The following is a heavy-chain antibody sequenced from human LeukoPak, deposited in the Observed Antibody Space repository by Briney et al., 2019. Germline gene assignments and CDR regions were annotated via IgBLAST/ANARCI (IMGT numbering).Heavy chain of an antibody. CDR2: IYYSGST. Sequence: PSETLSLTCTVSGGSISSGSYHWGWIRQPPGKGLELIGSIYYSGSTYYNPSLKSRVTISVDTSKNQFSLKMSSVTAADTAVYYCARQQGWSNGRYYFDYWGQGTLVTVSS. V-gene: IGHV4-39*01. CDR1: GGSISSGSYH. J-gene: IGHJ4*02. D-gene: IGHD6-19*01. CDR3: ARQQGWSNGRYYFDY.